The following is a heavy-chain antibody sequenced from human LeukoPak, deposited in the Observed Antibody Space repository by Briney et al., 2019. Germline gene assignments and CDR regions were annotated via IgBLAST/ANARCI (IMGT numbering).Heavy chain of an antibody. J-gene: IGHJ4*02. CDR2: ISAYNGNT. CDR3: ARGRFGGLRLGELSLFRFDY. V-gene: IGHV1-18*01. D-gene: IGHD3-16*02. CDR1: GYTFTSYG. Sequence: ASVKVSCKASGYTFTSYGISWVRQAPGQGLEWMGWISAYNGNTNYAQKLQGRVTMTTDTSTSTAYMELRSLRSDDTAVYYCARGRFGGLRLGELSLFRFDYWGQGTLVTVSS.